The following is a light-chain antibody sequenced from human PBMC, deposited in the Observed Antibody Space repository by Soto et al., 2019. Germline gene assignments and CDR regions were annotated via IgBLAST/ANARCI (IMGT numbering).Light chain of an antibody. CDR2: DAT. CDR1: QSVTTC. Sequence: EIVLTQSPAILSLSPGQRATLSCRASQSVTTCLAWYQQKPCQAPRLLSYDATSRATGIHARFSRSGSGTDFTLTISNLEPEDFAVYYCEQRINWPLTFGGGPKVEIK. V-gene: IGKV3-11*01. CDR3: EQRINWPLT. J-gene: IGKJ4*01.